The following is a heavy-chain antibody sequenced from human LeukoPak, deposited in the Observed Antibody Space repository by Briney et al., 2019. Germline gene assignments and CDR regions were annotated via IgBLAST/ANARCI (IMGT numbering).Heavy chain of an antibody. CDR3: VRSPIGASAY. V-gene: IGHV1-2*02. Sequence: RASVKVSCEPSGYTFTDSYIHWVRQAPGVGLQWMGWISPNNGDTKYAEDFQDRVTMTRDTSINTAYMELTGLTPDDTAVYYCVRSPIGASAYWGRGTLVTVSS. CDR1: GYTFTDSY. CDR2: ISPNNGDT. D-gene: IGHD3-10*01. J-gene: IGHJ4*02.